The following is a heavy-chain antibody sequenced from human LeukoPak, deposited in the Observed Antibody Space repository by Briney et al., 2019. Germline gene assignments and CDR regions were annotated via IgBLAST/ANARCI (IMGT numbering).Heavy chain of an antibody. J-gene: IGHJ6*02. CDR1: GFTVSSNY. V-gene: IGHV3-53*01. D-gene: IGHD1-26*01. CDR2: IYSGGST. Sequence: GGSLRLSCAASGFTVSSNYMSWVRQAPGKGLEWVSVIYSGGSTYYADSVKGRFTISRDNSKNTLYLQMNSLRAEDTAVYYCARGPSGGYSYYYYGMDVWGQGTTVTVSS. CDR3: ARGPSGGYSYYYYGMDV.